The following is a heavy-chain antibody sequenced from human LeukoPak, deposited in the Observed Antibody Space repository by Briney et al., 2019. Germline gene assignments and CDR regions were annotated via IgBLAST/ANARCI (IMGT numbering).Heavy chain of an antibody. CDR2: IYYSGST. CDR1: GCSISSSSYY. J-gene: IGHJ5*02. Sequence: SETLSLTCTVSGCSISSSSYYWGWIRQPPGKGLEWIGSIYYSGSTYYNPSLKGRVTISVDPSKNQFSLKLSTVTAADTAVYYFARGSRSGWYGLWFDPWGQGTLVTVSS. V-gene: IGHV4-39*01. CDR3: ARGSRSGWYGLWFDP. D-gene: IGHD6-19*01.